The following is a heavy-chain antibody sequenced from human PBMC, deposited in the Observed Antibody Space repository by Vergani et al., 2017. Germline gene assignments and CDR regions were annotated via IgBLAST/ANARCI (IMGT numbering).Heavy chain of an antibody. CDR2: IKSKTDGGTT. CDR3: TSRVSVVPAASFDY. V-gene: IGHV3-15*01. CDR1: GFTFSNAW. D-gene: IGHD2-2*01. J-gene: IGHJ4*02. Sequence: EVQLVESGGGLVKPGGSLRLSCAASGFTFSNAWMSWVRQAPGKGLEWVGRIKSKTDGGTTDYAAPVKGRFTISRDDSKNTLYLQMNSLKTEDTAVYYCTSRVSVVPAASFDYWGQGTLVTVSS.